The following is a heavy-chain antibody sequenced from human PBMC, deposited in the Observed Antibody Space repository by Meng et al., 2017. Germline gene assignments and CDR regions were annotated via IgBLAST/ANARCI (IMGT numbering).Heavy chain of an antibody. CDR2: IKRNRDGGTI. CDR3: ATGAAAADH. CDR1: GLRFTDAW. V-gene: IGHV3-15*01. D-gene: IGHD6-13*01. J-gene: IGHJ4*02. Sequence: EVQLVVSGGGLVKPGGSLRLSCVASGLRFTDAWMSWGRQAPGKGLEWVGRIKRNRDGGTIDYAARVKGRFTISRDESKNTLYLQMDSLITEDTAVYFCATGAAAADHWGQGTLVTVSS.